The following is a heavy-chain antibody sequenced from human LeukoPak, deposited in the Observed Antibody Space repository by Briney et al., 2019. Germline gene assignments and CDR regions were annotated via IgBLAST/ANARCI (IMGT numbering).Heavy chain of an antibody. Sequence: LSLTCTVSGGSISSSSYYWGWIRQAPGKGLEWVSHISSSGSTIYYADSVKGRFTISRDNAKNSLYLQMNSLRAEDTAVYYCARAFVRFPFDYWGQGSLVTVSS. D-gene: IGHD2-8*01. CDR1: GGSISSSSYY. J-gene: IGHJ4*02. V-gene: IGHV3-11*01. CDR3: ARAFVRFPFDY. CDR2: ISSSGSTI.